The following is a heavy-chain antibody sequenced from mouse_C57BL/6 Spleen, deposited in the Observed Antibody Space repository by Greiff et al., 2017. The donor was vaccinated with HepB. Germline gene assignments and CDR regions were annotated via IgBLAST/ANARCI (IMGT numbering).Heavy chain of an antibody. V-gene: IGHV3-1*01. CDR1: GYSITSGYD. D-gene: IGHD1-1*01. Sequence: EVKLMESGPGMVKPSQSLSLTCTVTGYSITSGYDWHWIRHFPGNKLEWMGYISYSGSTNYNPSLKSRISITHDTSKNHFFLKLNSVTTEDTATYYCARAHYYGSSYEDYFDYWGQGTTLTVSS. CDR2: ISYSGST. CDR3: ARAHYYGSSYEDYFDY. J-gene: IGHJ2*01.